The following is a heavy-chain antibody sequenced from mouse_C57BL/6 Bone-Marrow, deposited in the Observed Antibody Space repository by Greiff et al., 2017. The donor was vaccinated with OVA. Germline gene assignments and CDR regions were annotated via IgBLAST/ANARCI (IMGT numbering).Heavy chain of an antibody. D-gene: IGHD2-4*01. CDR1: GYTFTDYY. CDR2: INPNNGGT. J-gene: IGHJ2*01. CDR3: ARLGLQGYFDY. V-gene: IGHV1-26*01. Sequence: EVQLQQSGPELVKPGASVKISCKASGYTFTDYYMNWVKQSHGKSLEWIGAINPNNGGTSYNQKFKGKATLTVDKSSSTAYMELRSLTSEDSAVYYCARLGLQGYFDYWGQGTTRTVSS.